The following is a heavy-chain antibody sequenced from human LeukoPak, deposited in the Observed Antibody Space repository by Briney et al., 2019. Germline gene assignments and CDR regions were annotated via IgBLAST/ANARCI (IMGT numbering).Heavy chain of an antibody. CDR2: ISGSGSAT. Sequence: GGSLRLSCAASGFTFSNYGMSWVRQAPGKGLEWVSTISGSGSATYNAGSVKGRFTTSRDNSNNTLYLQMNSLRAEDTAVYYCAKTEAPAAIRAGSDYRGQGTLVTVSS. D-gene: IGHD2-2*02. CDR3: AKTEAPAAIRAGSDY. CDR1: GFTFSNYG. J-gene: IGHJ4*02. V-gene: IGHV3-23*01.